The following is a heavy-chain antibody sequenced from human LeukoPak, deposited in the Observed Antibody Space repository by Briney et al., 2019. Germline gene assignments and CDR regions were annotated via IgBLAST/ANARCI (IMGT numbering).Heavy chain of an antibody. CDR2: IKSKTDGGTI. V-gene: IGHV3-15*01. CDR1: GFTFTNAW. Sequence: TGGSLRLSCAASGFTFTNAWMTWVRQAPGKGLEWVGRIKSKTDGGTIDYAAPVQGRFTISRDDSKTTVYLQMNSLKTEDTALYYCTTDRDTVATSFDNWGQGSPVTVSS. J-gene: IGHJ4*02. CDR3: TTDRDTVATSFDN. D-gene: IGHD5-12*01.